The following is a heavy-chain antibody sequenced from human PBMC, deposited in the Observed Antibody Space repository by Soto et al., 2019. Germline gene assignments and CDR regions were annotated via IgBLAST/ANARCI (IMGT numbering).Heavy chain of an antibody. CDR3: AKAYGSGSFYKADGFDI. V-gene: IGHV3-23*01. CDR2: ISGSGGST. D-gene: IGHD3-10*01. Sequence: GGSLRLSCAASGFTFSSYAMSWVRQAPGKGLEWVSAISGSGGSTYYADSVKGRFTISRDNSKNTLYLQMNSLRAEDTAVYYCAKAYGSGSFYKADGFDIWGQGTVVTVSS. CDR1: GFTFSSYA. J-gene: IGHJ3*02.